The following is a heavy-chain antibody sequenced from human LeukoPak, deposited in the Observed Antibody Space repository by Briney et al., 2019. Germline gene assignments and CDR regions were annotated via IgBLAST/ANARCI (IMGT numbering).Heavy chain of an antibody. CDR2: ISAYNGNT. V-gene: IGHV1-18*01. CDR3: ARDEAVTATGHWFDP. CDR1: GYTFTSYG. J-gene: IGHJ5*02. Sequence: ASVKVSCKASGYTFTSYGISWVQQAPGQGLEWMGWISAYNGNTNYAQKLQGRVTMTTDTSTSTAYMELRSLRSDDTAVYYCARDEAVTATGHWFDPWGQGTLVTVSS. D-gene: IGHD2-21*02.